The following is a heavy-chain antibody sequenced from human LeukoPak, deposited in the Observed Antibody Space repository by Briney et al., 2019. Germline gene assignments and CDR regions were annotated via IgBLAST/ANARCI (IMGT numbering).Heavy chain of an antibody. J-gene: IGHJ4*02. CDR2: IYYGGSA. CDR3: ARQGIGVFDS. Sequence: SETLSLTCIVPDGSISKAVYSWGWIRQPHGKGLGWIGTIYYGGSAARNASLKSRVTISVDKSRNQFSLNLSSVTAADTAIYYCARQGIGVFDSWGQGILVTVSS. V-gene: IGHV4-39*01. CDR1: DGSISKAVYS. D-gene: IGHD3-16*01.